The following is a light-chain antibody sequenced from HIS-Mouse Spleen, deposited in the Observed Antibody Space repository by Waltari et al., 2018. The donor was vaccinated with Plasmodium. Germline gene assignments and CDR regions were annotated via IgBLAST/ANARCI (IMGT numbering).Light chain of an antibody. CDR3: CSYAGSYTYV. CDR1: SSDVGGYHY. CDR2: DVS. J-gene: IGLJ1*01. Sequence: QSALTQPRSVSGSPGQSVTISCPGPSSDVGGYHYVPWYQQHPGKAPKLMIYDVSKRPSGVPDRFSGSKSGNTASLTISGLQAEDEADYYCCSYAGSYTYVFGTGTKVTVL. V-gene: IGLV2-11*01.